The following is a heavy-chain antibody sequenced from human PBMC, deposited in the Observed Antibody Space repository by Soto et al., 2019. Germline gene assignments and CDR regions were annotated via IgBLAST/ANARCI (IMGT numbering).Heavy chain of an antibody. J-gene: IGHJ6*02. CDR3: ARDYGVRGPYYYSMDV. D-gene: IGHD4-17*01. CDR1: GGSIGGSACY. CDR2: IYYSGST. V-gene: IGHV4-39*02. Sequence: PSETLSLTCTVSGGSIGGSACYWGWIRQSPGKGLEWIGSIYYSGSTYYNPSLKSRVTISVDTSKNQFSLELSSVTAADTAVFYCARDYGVRGPYYYSMDVWGQGTTVTVSS.